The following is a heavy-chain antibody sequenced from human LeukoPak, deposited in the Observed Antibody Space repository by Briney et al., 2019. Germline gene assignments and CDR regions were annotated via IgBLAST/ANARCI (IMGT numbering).Heavy chain of an antibody. J-gene: IGHJ4*02. CDR1: GFSFTAYS. CDR3: GRRFDS. Sequence: PGGSLRLSCAASGFSFTAYSMNWVRQAPGRGLEWISYIGPGGDIYYSDSVTGRFTVSRDTAKNSLYLQMNGLRVEDTAVYYCGRRFDSWGQGTLVTASS. V-gene: IGHV3-48*01. CDR2: IGPGGDI.